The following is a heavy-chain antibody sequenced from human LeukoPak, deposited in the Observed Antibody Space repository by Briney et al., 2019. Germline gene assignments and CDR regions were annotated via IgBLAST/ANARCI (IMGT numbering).Heavy chain of an antibody. CDR1: GGSISSSSYY. CDR3: ARGYSGSYYHYYYYMDV. V-gene: IGHV4-61*05. CDR2: IYYSGST. J-gene: IGHJ6*03. D-gene: IGHD1-26*01. Sequence: SETLSLTCTVSGGSISSSSYYWGWIRQPPGKGLEWIGYIYYSGSTNYNPSLKSRVTISVDTSKNQFSLKLSSVTAADTTVYYCARGYSGSYYHYYYYMDVWGKGTTVTVSS.